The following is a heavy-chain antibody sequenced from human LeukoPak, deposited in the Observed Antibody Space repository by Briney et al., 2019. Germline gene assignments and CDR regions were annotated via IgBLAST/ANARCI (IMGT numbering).Heavy chain of an antibody. D-gene: IGHD3-9*01. CDR2: INLNSGGT. Sequence: GASVKVSCKASGGTFSSYAISWVRQAPGLGLEWMGWINLNSGGTNYAQKFQNRVTMTRDTSISTAYMEVSRLGFDDTAVYYCARSPHILTGENFDYWGQGTLVTVSS. V-gene: IGHV1-2*02. CDR3: ARSPHILTGENFDY. J-gene: IGHJ4*02. CDR1: GGTFSSYA.